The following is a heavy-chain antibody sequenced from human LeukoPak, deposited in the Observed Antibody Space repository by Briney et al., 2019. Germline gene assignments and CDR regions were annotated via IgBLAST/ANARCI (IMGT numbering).Heavy chain of an antibody. D-gene: IGHD3-10*01. J-gene: IGHJ6*03. CDR2: ISGSGGST. Sequence: PGGSLRLSCAASGFTFSSYAMSWVRQAPGKGLEWVSAISGSGGSTYYADSVKGRFTISRDNSKNTLYLQMNSLRAEDTAVYYCAKDLGFGDRQDYYYYMDVWGKGTTVTVSS. CDR1: GFTFSSYA. V-gene: IGHV3-23*01. CDR3: AKDLGFGDRQDYYYYMDV.